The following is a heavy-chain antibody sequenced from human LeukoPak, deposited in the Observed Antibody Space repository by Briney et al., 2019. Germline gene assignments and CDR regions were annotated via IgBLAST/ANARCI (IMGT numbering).Heavy chain of an antibody. V-gene: IGHV3-23*01. CDR2: ISGSGGST. Sequence: QTGGSLRLSCAASGFAFSSYAMSWVRQAPGKGLEWVSAISGSGGSTYYADSVKGRFTISRDNSKNTLYLQMNSLRAEDTAVYYCAKVGRSPQRPPGSGSYYPPYYFDYWGQGTLVTVSS. J-gene: IGHJ4*02. CDR3: AKVGRSPQRPPGSGSYYPPYYFDY. CDR1: GFAFSSYA. D-gene: IGHD3-10*01.